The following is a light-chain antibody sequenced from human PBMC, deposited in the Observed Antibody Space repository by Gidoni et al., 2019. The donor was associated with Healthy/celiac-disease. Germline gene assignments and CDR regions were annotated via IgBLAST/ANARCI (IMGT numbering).Light chain of an antibody. CDR2: AAS. CDR1: QSLGSSY. Sequence: ETGLKQSPGTLSLSPGERSTISCRASQSLGSSYLTWYQQKRGQDPRLLIFAASSRATGTPAGFSGGGSSADFSLPISRLEPADFAVYYCQLYGSTPPFTFXXXTKLEIK. CDR3: QLYGSTPPFT. J-gene: IGKJ2*01. V-gene: IGKV3-20*01.